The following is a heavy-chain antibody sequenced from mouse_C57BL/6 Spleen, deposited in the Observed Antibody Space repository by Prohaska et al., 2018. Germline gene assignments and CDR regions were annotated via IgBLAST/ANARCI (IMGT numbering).Heavy chain of an antibody. CDR2: INPSNGGT. V-gene: IGHV1-53*01. Sequence: CKASGYTFTSYWMHWVKQRPGQGLEWIGNINPSNGGTNYNEKFKSKATLTVDKSSSTAYMQLSSLTSEDSAVYYCAREESGYSPFAYWGQGTLVTVSA. D-gene: IGHD2-3*01. CDR3: AREESGYSPFAY. J-gene: IGHJ3*01. CDR1: GYTFTSYW.